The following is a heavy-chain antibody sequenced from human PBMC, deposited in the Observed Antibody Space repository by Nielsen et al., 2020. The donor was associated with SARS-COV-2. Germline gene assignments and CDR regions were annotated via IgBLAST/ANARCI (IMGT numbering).Heavy chain of an antibody. J-gene: IGHJ6*02. V-gene: IGHV3-23*01. D-gene: IGHD1-26*01. CDR1: GFNFSNYR. CDR2: ISGSGGST. Sequence: GGSLRLSCAASGFNFSNYRMNWVRQAPGKGLEWVSAISGSGGSTYYADSVKGRFTISRDNSKNTLYLQMNSLRAEDTAVYYCANGGYRNYYYGMDVWGQGTTVTVSS. CDR3: ANGGYRNYYYGMDV.